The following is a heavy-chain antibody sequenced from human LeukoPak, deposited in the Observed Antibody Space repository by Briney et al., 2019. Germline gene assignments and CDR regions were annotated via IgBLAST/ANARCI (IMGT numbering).Heavy chain of an antibody. J-gene: IGHJ6*03. CDR2: ISAYNGNT. D-gene: IGHD6-13*01. Sequence: ASVKVSCKASGYTFTSYGISWVRQAPGQGLEWMGWISAYNGNTNYAQKFQGRVTITADESTSTAYMELSSLRSEDTAVYYCATDYLDSSSWGRDYYMDVWGKGTTVTVSS. V-gene: IGHV1-18*01. CDR3: ATDYLDSSSWGRDYYMDV. CDR1: GYTFTSYG.